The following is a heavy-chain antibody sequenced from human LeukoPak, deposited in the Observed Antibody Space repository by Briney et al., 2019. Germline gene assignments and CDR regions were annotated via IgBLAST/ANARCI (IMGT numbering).Heavy chain of an antibody. J-gene: IGHJ4*02. V-gene: IGHV4-39*01. CDR3: ASLYYDFWSGYPKADFDY. CDR1: GGSLSSSSYY. D-gene: IGHD3-3*01. CDR2: IYYRGST. Sequence: SETLSLTCTVSGGSLSSSSYYWGWIRQPPGKGLEWIGSIYYRGSTYYNPSLKSRVTISVDTPKNQFFLKLSVVTAADTAVYYCASLYYDFWSGYPKADFDYWGQGTLVTVSS.